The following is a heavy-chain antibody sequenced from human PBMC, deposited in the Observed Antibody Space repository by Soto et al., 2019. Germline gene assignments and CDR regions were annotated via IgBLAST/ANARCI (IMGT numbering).Heavy chain of an antibody. V-gene: IGHV4-31*03. CDR3: ARVPFVGGNSYYYYYYGMDV. J-gene: IGHJ6*02. Sequence: PSETLSLTCTVSGGSISSGGYYWSWIRQHPGKGLEWIGYIYYSGSTYCNPSLKSRVTISVDTSKNQFSLKLSSVTAADTAVYYCARVPFVGGNSYYYYYYGMDVWGQGTTVTVSS. CDR1: GGSISSGGYY. D-gene: IGHD2-21*02. CDR2: IYYSGST.